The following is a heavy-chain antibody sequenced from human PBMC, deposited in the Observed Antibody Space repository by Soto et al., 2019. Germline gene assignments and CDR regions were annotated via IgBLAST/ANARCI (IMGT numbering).Heavy chain of an antibody. J-gene: IGHJ6*02. CDR1: GLIFSDQY. Sequence: GGSLTLSCAASGLIFSDQYMDCVRQAPEEGVEWVGRSRSNAHSYSTQDTASVNGNLTLSRDLSEHFLYLHMNNLKGEETAVDYCVRGFHGMDVWGRGTTVTVSS. CDR3: VRGFHGMDV. V-gene: IGHV3-72*01. CDR2: SRSNAHSYST.